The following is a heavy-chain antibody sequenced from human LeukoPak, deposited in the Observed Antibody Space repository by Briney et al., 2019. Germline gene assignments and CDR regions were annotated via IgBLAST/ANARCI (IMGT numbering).Heavy chain of an antibody. J-gene: IGHJ3*02. CDR1: GYTFTSYY. CDR2: LNPSGGST. V-gene: IGHV1-46*01. D-gene: IGHD2-15*01. Sequence: ASVKVSCKASGYTFTSYYMHWVRQAPGQGLEWMGILNPSGGSTSYAQKFQGRVTMTRDTSTSTVYMELSSLRSEDTAVYYCARVLRGYCSGGSCYSFAFDIWGQGTMVTVSS. CDR3: ARVLRGYCSGGSCYSFAFDI.